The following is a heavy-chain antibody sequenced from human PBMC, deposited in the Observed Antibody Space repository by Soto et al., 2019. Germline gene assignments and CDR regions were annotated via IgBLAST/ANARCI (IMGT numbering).Heavy chain of an antibody. Sequence: ASVKVSCKASGYTFTSYYMHWVRQAPGQGLEWMGIINPSGGSTSYAQKFQGRVTMTRDTSTSTVYMELSSLRSEDTAVYYCARASRPYGTGRSAPPYWGQGTLVTVSS. CDR2: INPSGGST. CDR1: GYTFTSYY. D-gene: IGHD3-10*01. CDR3: ARASRPYGTGRSAPPY. V-gene: IGHV1-46*03. J-gene: IGHJ4*02.